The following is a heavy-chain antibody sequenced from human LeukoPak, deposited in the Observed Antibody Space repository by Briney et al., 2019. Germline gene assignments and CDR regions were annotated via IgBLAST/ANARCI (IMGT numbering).Heavy chain of an antibody. CDR1: GYTFTGYY. V-gene: IGHV1-2*02. CDR2: INPNSGGT. D-gene: IGHD2-15*01. J-gene: IGHJ4*02. CDR3: AREIVAATHFDY. Sequence: ASVKVSCKASGYTFTGYYMHWVRQAPGQGLEWMGWINPNSGGTDYAQKFQGRVTMTRDTSTSTAYMELSRLRSDDTAVYYCAREIVAATHFDYWGQGTLVTVSS.